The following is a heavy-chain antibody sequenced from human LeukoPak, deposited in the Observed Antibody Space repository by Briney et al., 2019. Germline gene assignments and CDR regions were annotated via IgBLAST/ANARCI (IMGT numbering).Heavy chain of an antibody. D-gene: IGHD6-19*01. CDR3: AKDRHRSGWFRLDAFDI. CDR2: ISWNSGSI. CDR1: GFTFDDYV. J-gene: IGHJ3*02. V-gene: IGHV3-9*01. Sequence: GGSLRLSCAASGFTFDDYVMHWVRQAPGKGLEWVSGISWNSGSIGYADSVKGRFTISRDNAKNSLYLQMNSLRAEDTALYYCAKDRHRSGWFRLDAFDIWGQGTMVTVSS.